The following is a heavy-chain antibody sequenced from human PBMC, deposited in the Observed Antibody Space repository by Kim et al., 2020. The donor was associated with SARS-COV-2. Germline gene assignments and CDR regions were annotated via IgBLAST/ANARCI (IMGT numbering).Heavy chain of an antibody. J-gene: IGHJ4*02. V-gene: IGHV1-69*13. CDR2: IIPIFGTA. Sequence: SVKVSCKASGGTFSSYAISWVRQAPGQGLEWMGGIIPIFGTANYAQKFQGRVTITADESTSTAYMELSSLRSEDTAVYYCARGPVVIAIVPTTYYFDYWGQGTLVTVSS. D-gene: IGHD2-21*01. CDR1: GGTFSSYA. CDR3: ARGPVVIAIVPTTYYFDY.